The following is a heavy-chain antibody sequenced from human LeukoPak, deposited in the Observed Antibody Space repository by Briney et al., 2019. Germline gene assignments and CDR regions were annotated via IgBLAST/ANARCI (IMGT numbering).Heavy chain of an antibody. J-gene: IGHJ3*02. CDR2: IIPIFGTA. CDR3: ASPRALYCSSTSCQTANGAFDI. CDR1: GGTFSSYA. D-gene: IGHD2-2*01. V-gene: IGHV1-69*05. Sequence: SVKVSCKASGGTFSSYAISWVRQAPGQGLEWMGRIIPIFGTANYAQKFQGRVTITTDESTSTAYVELSSLRSEDTAVYYCASPRALYCSSTSCQTANGAFDIWGQGTMVTVSS.